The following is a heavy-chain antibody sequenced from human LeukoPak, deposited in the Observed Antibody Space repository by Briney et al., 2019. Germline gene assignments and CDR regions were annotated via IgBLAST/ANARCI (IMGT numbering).Heavy chain of an antibody. CDR3: ARDSSGSNWFDP. J-gene: IGHJ5*02. CDR2: ISSSGSTI. CDR1: GFTFSSYE. Sequence: QSGGSLRLSCADSGFTFSSYEMNWVRQAPGKGLEWVSYISSSGSTICYADSVKGRFTISRDNAKNSLYLQMNSLRAEDTAVYYCARDSSGSNWFDPWGQGTLVTVSS. D-gene: IGHD3-10*01. V-gene: IGHV3-48*03.